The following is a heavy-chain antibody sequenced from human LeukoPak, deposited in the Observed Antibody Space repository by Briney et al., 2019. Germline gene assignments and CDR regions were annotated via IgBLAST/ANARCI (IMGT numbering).Heavy chain of an antibody. CDR1: GGSINNYC. CDR2: IHSSGGT. CDR3: ARDLSLRFLEWSYYMDV. D-gene: IGHD3-3*01. V-gene: IGHV4-4*07. Sequence: KPSETLSLTCTVSGGSINNYCWSWIRQPAGKGLEWIGRIHSSGGTSYNPSLRSRVTMLVDTSKNHFSLKLSSVTAADTAVYFCARDLSLRFLEWSYYMDVWAKGNTVTVSS. J-gene: IGHJ6*03.